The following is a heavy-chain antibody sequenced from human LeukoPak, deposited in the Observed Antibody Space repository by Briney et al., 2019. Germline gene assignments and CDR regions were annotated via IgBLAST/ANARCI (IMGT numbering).Heavy chain of an antibody. D-gene: IGHD3-9*01. J-gene: IGHJ4*02. V-gene: IGHV4-34*01. CDR1: GGSFSGYY. Sequence: SETLSLTCAVYGGSFSGYYWSWIRQPPGKGLEWMGEINHSGSTNYNPSLKSRVTISVDTSKNQFSLKLSSVTAADTAVYYCARDRYYDNSPLDYWGQGTLVTVSS. CDR3: ARDRYYDNSPLDY. CDR2: INHSGST.